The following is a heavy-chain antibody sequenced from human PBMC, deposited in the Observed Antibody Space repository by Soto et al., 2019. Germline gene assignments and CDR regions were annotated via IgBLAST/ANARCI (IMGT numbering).Heavy chain of an antibody. CDR3: ARDSSNYAFDY. D-gene: IGHD3-10*01. CDR1: GGSLNDYY. J-gene: IGHJ4*02. V-gene: IGHV4-59*01. Sequence: PSETLPITCTVSGGSLNDYYWRWIRLAPGKGLEWIGYICYTGTTKYNASLKRRDTMSVDASNNECSLKLTSMTAADSAISYGARDSSNYAFDYGGKGTQATGSS. CDR2: ICYTGTT.